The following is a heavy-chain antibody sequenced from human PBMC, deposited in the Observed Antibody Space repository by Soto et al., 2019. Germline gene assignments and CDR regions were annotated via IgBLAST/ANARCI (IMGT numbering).Heavy chain of an antibody. CDR2: ISDTGTT. V-gene: IGHV4-61*08. CDR3: ARVWSDNSKSYDAFDI. Sequence: PSETLSLTCSVSGGSVSSGGHYWSWIRQPPGKGLEWIAYISDTGTTNYNPSLKSRVTISLDMSKNRVSLRLDSVTAADTAVYYCARVWSDNSKSYDAFDICGKGTMVTVSS. CDR1: GGSVSSGGHY. D-gene: IGHD1-20*01. J-gene: IGHJ3*02.